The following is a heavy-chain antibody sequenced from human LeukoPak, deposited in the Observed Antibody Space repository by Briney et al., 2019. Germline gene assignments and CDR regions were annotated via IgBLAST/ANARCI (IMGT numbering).Heavy chain of an antibody. CDR3: AHSGRVAGMYYFDC. CDR2: IYWNDDK. Sequence: SGPTLVKPTQTLRLTCTFSGLSRGTRGVGVGWIRQPPIKGLECLTLIYWNDDKRYSPSLNNSLTTTKHTSNNLVVLAMTNNDPVDTAPYYCAHSGRVAGMYYFDCWGQGTLVTVSS. J-gene: IGHJ4*02. D-gene: IGHD6-19*01. CDR1: GLSRGTRGVG. V-gene: IGHV2-5*01.